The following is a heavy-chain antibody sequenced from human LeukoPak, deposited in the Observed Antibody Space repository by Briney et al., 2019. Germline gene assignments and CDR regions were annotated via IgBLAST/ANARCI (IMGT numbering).Heavy chain of an antibody. D-gene: IGHD1-20*01. CDR1: GYTFTGYY. CDR3: ARVPRHANNWNDHYYYYYYMDV. J-gene: IGHJ6*03. V-gene: IGHV1-2*02. CDR2: INPNSGGT. Sequence: ASVKVSCKASGYTFTGYYMHWVRQAPGQGLEWMGWINPNSGGTNYAQKFQGRVTMTRDTSISTAYMELSSLRSEDTAVYYCARVPRHANNWNDHYYYYYYMDVWGKGTTVTISS.